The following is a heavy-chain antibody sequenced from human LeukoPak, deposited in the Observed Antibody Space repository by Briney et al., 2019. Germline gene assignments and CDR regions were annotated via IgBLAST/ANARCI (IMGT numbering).Heavy chain of an antibody. CDR2: IYNRGST. CDR3: ARGGDRSFDY. V-gene: IGHV4-39*07. Sequence: SETLSLTCTVSGGYISSTSYYWGWIRQPPGKGLEWIGIIYNRGSTDYNPSLKSRVTISVDKAKNQFSLNLNSVTAADTAVYYCARGGDRSFDYWGQGTLVTVSS. CDR1: GGYISSTSYY. D-gene: IGHD3-10*01. J-gene: IGHJ4*02.